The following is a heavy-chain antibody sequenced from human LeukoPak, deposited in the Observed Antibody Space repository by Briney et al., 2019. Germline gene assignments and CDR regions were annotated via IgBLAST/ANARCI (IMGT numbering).Heavy chain of an antibody. CDR1: GFTYWMHG. V-gene: IGHV3-23*01. D-gene: IGHD6-19*01. Sequence: GGSLRLSCAGSGFTYWMHGMTWVRQAPGKGLEWVSSIGGVGATIYYADSVRGRFTISRDNSRNTVYLQMNSLRAEDTAIYYCAKPHDSGWWMFDYWGQGTLVTVSS. CDR2: IGGVGATI. CDR3: AKPHDSGWWMFDY. J-gene: IGHJ4*02.